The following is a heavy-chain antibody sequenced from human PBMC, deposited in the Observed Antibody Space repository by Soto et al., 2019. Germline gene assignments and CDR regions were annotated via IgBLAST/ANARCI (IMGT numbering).Heavy chain of an antibody. J-gene: IGHJ6*02. D-gene: IGHD3-10*01. CDR3: AGYGSGRYYYYGMDV. CDR2: ISAYNGNT. V-gene: IGHV1-18*01. Sequence: QVQLVQSGAEVKKPGASVKVSCKASGYTFTSYGISWVRQAPGQGLEWMGWISAYNGNTNYPQKLQGRVTMTTDTSTITAYMELRVLRSDDTAAYYCAGYGSGRYYYYGMDVWGQGLTVTVSS. CDR1: GYTFTSYG.